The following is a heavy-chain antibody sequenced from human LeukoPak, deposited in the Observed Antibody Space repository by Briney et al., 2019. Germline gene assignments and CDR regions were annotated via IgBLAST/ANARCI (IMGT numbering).Heavy chain of an antibody. CDR2: IRSKANSYAT. Sequence: PGGSLKLSCAASGFTFSGSAMHWVRQASGKGLEWVGRIRSKANSYATAYAASVKGRFTISRDDSKNTAYLQMNSLKTEDTAVYYCTRLNSGYYYGYYYYYMDVWGKGTTVTISS. D-gene: IGHD3-22*01. CDR3: TRLNSGYYYGYYYYYMDV. CDR1: GFTFSGSA. V-gene: IGHV3-73*01. J-gene: IGHJ6*03.